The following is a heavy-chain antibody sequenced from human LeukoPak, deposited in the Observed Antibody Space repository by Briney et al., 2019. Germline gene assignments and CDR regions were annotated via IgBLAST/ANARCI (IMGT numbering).Heavy chain of an antibody. CDR2: INSDGSST. CDR3: AREPSGWDYFDY. J-gene: IGHJ4*02. D-gene: IGHD6-19*01. CDR1: GFTFSSYW. V-gene: IGHV3-74*01. Sequence: GGSLRLSCAASGFTFSSYWMHWVRQAPGKGLVWVSRINSDGSSTSYADSVKGRFTISRDNAKNTLYLQMNSLRAEDTAVYYCAREPSGWDYFDYWGQGTLVTVSS.